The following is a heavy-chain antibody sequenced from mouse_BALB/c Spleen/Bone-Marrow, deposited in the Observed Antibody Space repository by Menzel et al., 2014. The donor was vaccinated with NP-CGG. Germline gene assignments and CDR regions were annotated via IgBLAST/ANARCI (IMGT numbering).Heavy chain of an antibody. V-gene: IGHV1S41*01. CDR3: ARGYGNSAWFAY. J-gene: IGHJ3*01. Sequence: DLVKPGASVKLSCKASGYTFTSYWINWTKQRPGQGLEWIGRIAPGSGSTHYNEMFKGKATLTVDTSSSTAYIQLSSLSSEDSAVYFCARGYGNSAWFAYWGQGTLVTVSA. CDR2: IAPGSGST. D-gene: IGHD2-10*02. CDR1: GYTFTSYW.